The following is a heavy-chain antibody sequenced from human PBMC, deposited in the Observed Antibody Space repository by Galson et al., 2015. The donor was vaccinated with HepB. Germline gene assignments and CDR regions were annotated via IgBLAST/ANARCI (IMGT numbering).Heavy chain of an antibody. D-gene: IGHD6-13*01. Sequence: SVKVSCKVSGYTLTELSMHWVRQAPGKGLEWMGGFDPEDGETIYAQKFQGRVTMTEDTSTDTAYMELSSLRSEDTAVYYCATSIAAAGYYFDYWGQGTLVTVSS. CDR2: FDPEDGET. V-gene: IGHV1-24*01. CDR3: ATSIAAAGYYFDY. CDR1: GYTLTELS. J-gene: IGHJ4*02.